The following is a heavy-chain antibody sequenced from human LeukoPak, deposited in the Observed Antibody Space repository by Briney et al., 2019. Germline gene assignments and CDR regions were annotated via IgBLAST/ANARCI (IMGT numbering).Heavy chain of an antibody. Sequence: GGSLRLSCAASGFTFSSYWMHWVRQVPGKGLVWVSRINGDGTSTSYADSVKGRFTISRDNAKNTLYLQMNSLRAEDTAVYYCARDRYSSAWYEEWGQGTLVTVSS. V-gene: IGHV3-74*01. CDR2: INGDGTST. J-gene: IGHJ4*02. CDR1: GFTFSSYW. D-gene: IGHD6-19*01. CDR3: ARDRYSSAWYEE.